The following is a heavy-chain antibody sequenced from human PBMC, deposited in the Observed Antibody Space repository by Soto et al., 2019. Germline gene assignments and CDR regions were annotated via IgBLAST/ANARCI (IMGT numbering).Heavy chain of an antibody. Sequence: ASVKVSCKVSGYTLTELSMHWVRQAPGKGLEWMGGFDPEDGETIYAQKFQGRVTMTTDTSTSTAYMELRSLRSDDTAVYYCAVRYSDERAASGPYYFDYWGQGTLVTVSS. V-gene: IGHV1-24*01. J-gene: IGHJ4*02. CDR3: AVRYSDERAASGPYYFDY. D-gene: IGHD5-12*01. CDR2: FDPEDGET. CDR1: GYTLTELS.